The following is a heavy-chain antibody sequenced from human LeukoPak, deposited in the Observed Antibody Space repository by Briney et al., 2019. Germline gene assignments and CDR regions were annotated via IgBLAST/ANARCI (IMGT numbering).Heavy chain of an antibody. CDR1: GFTFSSYG. Sequence: GGSLRLSCAASGFTFSSYGMHWVRQAPGKGLEWVAFIRYDGNNKYYADSVKGRFTISRDNSKNTLYLQMNSLRAEDTAVYYCTKLAAAGFDYWGQGTLVTVSS. V-gene: IGHV3-30*02. CDR3: TKLAAAGFDY. CDR2: IRYDGNNK. J-gene: IGHJ4*02. D-gene: IGHD6-13*01.